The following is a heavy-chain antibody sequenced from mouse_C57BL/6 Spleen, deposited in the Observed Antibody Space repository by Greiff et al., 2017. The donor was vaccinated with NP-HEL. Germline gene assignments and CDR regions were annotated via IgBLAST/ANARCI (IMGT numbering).Heavy chain of an antibody. CDR3: AKGSTTVERGFAY. V-gene: IGHV5-17*01. CDR2: ISSGSSTI. J-gene: IGHJ3*01. Sequence: EVQGVESGGGLVKPGGSLKLSCAASGFTFSDYGMHWVRQAPEKGLEWVAYISSGSSTIYYADTVKGRFTISRDNAKNTLFLQMTSLRSEDTAMYYCAKGSTTVERGFAYWGQGTLVTVSA. D-gene: IGHD1-1*01. CDR1: GFTFSDYG.